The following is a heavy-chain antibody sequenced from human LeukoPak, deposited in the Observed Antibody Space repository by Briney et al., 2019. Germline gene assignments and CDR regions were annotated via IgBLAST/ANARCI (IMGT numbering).Heavy chain of an antibody. CDR3: ASSIFEAYYYYGMDV. Sequence: SVTVSCTASGGTFSSYAISWVRQAPGQGLEWMGGIIPIFGTANYAQKFQGRVTITADESTSTAYMELSSLRSEDTAVYYCASSIFEAYYYYGMDVWGQGTTVTVSS. CDR2: IIPIFGTA. D-gene: IGHD3-3*01. J-gene: IGHJ6*02. V-gene: IGHV1-69*01. CDR1: GGTFSSYA.